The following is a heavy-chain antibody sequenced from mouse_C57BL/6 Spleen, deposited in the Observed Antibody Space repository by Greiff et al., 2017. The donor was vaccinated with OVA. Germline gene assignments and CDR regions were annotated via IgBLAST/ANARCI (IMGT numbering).Heavy chain of an antibody. V-gene: IGHV5-4*03. Sequence: EVKLMESGGGLVKPGGSLKLSCAASGFTFSSYAMSWVRQTPEKRLEWVATISDGGSYTYYPDNVKGRFTISRDNAKNNLYLQMSHLKSEDTAMYYCARSSYSAMDYWGQGTSVTVSS. CDR1: GFTFSSYA. CDR2: ISDGGSYT. D-gene: IGHD1-1*01. J-gene: IGHJ4*01. CDR3: ARSSYSAMDY.